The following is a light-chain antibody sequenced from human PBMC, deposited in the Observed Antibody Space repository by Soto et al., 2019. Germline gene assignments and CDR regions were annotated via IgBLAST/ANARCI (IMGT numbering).Light chain of an antibody. CDR1: QSVAGN. CDR3: QQSNNWPPLT. CDR2: GVS. J-gene: IGKJ4*01. Sequence: DIVRTQYTATLSVSPGETATLSCRSSQSVAGNLAWYQQKPGQPPRLLIYGVSTRATGVPARFSGSGSETDFSLTISSLQIEDFALYYCQQSNNWPPLTFGGGTKV. V-gene: IGKV3-15*01.